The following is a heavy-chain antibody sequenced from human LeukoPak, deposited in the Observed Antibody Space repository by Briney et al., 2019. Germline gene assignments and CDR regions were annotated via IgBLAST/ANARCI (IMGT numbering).Heavy chain of an antibody. CDR3: VRDLWGAGGTQY. J-gene: IGHJ4*02. Sequence: SETLSLTCAVYGGSFSGYYWSWIRQPPGKGLEWIGEINHSGSTNYSPSLKSRVTISADTSKTQVYLKLRSVTAADTAVYYCVRDLWGAGGTQYWGQGILVTVSS. CDR2: INHSGST. V-gene: IGHV4-34*01. CDR1: GGSFSGYY. D-gene: IGHD2-15*01.